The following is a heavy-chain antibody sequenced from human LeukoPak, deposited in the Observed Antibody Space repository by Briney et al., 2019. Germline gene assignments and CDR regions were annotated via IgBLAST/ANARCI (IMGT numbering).Heavy chain of an antibody. CDR2: ISSGSGAR. Sequence: GGSLRLSCGASGLTLSSYSMNWVRQAPGKGLECVSYISSGSGARYYADSVKGRFTISRDNAKNSLYLQMDSLRAEDTAVYYCARATQPGFDPWGQGTLVTVSS. V-gene: IGHV3-48*01. CDR1: GLTLSSYS. J-gene: IGHJ5*02. CDR3: ARATQPGFDP. D-gene: IGHD2-15*01.